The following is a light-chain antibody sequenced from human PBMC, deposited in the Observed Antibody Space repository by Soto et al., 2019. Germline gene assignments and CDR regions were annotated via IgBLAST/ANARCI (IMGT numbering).Light chain of an antibody. CDR1: NSDIGSYSH. V-gene: IGLV2-14*01. CDR3: ISYTGSDTSYV. Sequence: ALTQPASVSGSPGQSITISCTGTNSDIGSYSHVAWYQQYPGKTPKLIIYEVSYRPSGVSHRFSGSKSGITASLTISGLQAEDEADYYCISYTGSDTSYVFGTGTKVTVL. CDR2: EVS. J-gene: IGLJ1*01.